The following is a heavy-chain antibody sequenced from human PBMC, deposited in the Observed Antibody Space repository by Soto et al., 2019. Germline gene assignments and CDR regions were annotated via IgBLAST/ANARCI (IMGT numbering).Heavy chain of an antibody. J-gene: IGHJ4*01. CDR3: ARYPMADILSGPPYEY. CDR2: IYPGDSDT. Sequence: PGESLKISCKGSGYSFTSYWIGWVRQMPGKGLEWMGIIYPGDSDTRYSPSFQGQVTISADKSISTAYLQWSSLKASDTAMYYCARYPMADILSGPPYEYSGHGTLVTDPS. D-gene: IGHD3-9*01. CDR1: GYSFTSYW. V-gene: IGHV5-51*01.